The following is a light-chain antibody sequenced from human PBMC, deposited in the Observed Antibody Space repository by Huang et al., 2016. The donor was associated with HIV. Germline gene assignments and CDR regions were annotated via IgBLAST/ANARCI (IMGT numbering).Light chain of an antibody. CDR2: AAS. J-gene: IGKJ4*01. V-gene: IGKV1-39*01. Sequence: DIQMTQSPSSLSASVGDRVTITCRASQSISRYLNCYQQKPGKAPKLMIYAASSLQSGVPSRFSGSGSGTDFTLTISSLQPEDFATYFCQHSYSTPLTFGGGTNVEIK. CDR3: QHSYSTPLT. CDR1: QSISRY.